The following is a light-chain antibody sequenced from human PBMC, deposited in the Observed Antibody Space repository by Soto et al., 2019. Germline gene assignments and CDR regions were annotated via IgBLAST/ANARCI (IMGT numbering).Light chain of an antibody. CDR1: SSNIGSNT. J-gene: IGLJ2*01. CDR3: AAWDDILYGVV. CDR2: SDN. V-gene: IGLV1-44*01. Sequence: QPVLTQPPSTSGAPGLRVTISCSGSSSNIGSNTVIWYQQLPGTAPKRLIYSDNQRPSGVPDRFSGSKSGTSASLAISGLQSEDEALYYCAAWDDILYGVVFGGGTKVTVL.